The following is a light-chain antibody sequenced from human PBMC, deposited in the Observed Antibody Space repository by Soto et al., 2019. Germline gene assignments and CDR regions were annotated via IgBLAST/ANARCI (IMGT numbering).Light chain of an antibody. CDR1: QSVSSY. CDR3: QQRSNWPSIT. V-gene: IGKV3-11*01. J-gene: IGKJ5*01. Sequence: DIVLAQSPATLAVSQGARATLSCTASQSVSSYLAWYQQKPGQAPRLLIYDASNRATGIPARFSGSGSGTDFTLTINSLEPEDSAVYYCQQRSNWPSITFGQGTRLEI. CDR2: DAS.